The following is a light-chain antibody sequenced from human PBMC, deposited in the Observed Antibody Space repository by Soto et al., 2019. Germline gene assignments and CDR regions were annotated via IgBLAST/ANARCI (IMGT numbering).Light chain of an antibody. J-gene: IGKJ3*01. CDR3: QQYNNWSFT. CDR2: VAS. V-gene: IGKV3D-15*01. CDR1: QSVSSN. Sequence: EILMTQSPATLSVSPGERATLSCRASQSVSSNLAWYQQKPGQAPRLLIYVASTRATGIPARFSGSGSGTEFTLTISSLQSEDFAVYYCQQYNNWSFTFGPGTKVDI.